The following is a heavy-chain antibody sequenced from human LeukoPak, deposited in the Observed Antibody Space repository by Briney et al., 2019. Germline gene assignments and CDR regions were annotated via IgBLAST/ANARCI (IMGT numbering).Heavy chain of an antibody. J-gene: IGHJ5*02. D-gene: IGHD3-10*01. CDR1: GVTFSSYG. CDR3: ARDRGTALTPYNWFEP. CDR2: ISHDGSNK. V-gene: IGHV3-30*03. Sequence: GGSLRLSCVVSGVTFSSYGMHWVRQAPGKGLEWVAVISHDGSNKYYGDSVKGRFTISRDDSENTLYLQMNSVRAEDTAVYYCARDRGTALTPYNWFEPWGQGTLVTVSS.